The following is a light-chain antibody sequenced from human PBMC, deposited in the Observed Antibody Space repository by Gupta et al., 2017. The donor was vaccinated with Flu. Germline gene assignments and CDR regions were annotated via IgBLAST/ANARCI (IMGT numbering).Light chain of an antibody. J-gene: IGKJ3*01. CDR3: QQYGSSLFT. CDR1: QSVINNY. Sequence: EIVLTQSSGTLSLPPGDRATLSCRASQSVINNYLAWYQQKPGQAPRLLIYGASTRATGIPDRLSGSGSGTDFTLTINRLEPEDFAVYYCQQYGSSLFTFGPGAKVDIK. CDR2: GAS. V-gene: IGKV3-20*01.